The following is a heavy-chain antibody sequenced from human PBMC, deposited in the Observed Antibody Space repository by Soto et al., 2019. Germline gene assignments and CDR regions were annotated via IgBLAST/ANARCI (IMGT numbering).Heavy chain of an antibody. CDR1: GFTFSDYG. D-gene: IGHD6-13*01. CDR3: AKDPPPAAAGTLLLHYGMDV. V-gene: IGHV3-30*18. Sequence: PGGSLRLSCAASGFTFSDYGMHWVRQAPGKGLEWVAIISYDGSNKYYADSLKGRFTISRDNSKNTLYLQMNSLRDEDTAVHYSAKDPPPAAAGTLLLHYGMDVWGQGTTVTVSS. J-gene: IGHJ6*02. CDR2: ISYDGSNK.